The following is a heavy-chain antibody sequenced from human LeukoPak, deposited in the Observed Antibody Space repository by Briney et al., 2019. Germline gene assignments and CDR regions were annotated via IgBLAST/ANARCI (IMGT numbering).Heavy chain of an antibody. V-gene: IGHV3-15*01. CDR1: GFTFINAW. D-gene: IGHD3-22*01. CDR3: TTAPDRSDY. J-gene: IGHJ4*02. CDR2: IKSKTNGDTT. Sequence: ARGSLRLSCAASGFTFINAWMTWVRQAPGKGREWVGLIKSKTNGDTTYYAAPVKGRFTISRDDSKNTLYLQMHSLQTEDTAVYYCTTAPDRSDYWGQGTLVTVSS.